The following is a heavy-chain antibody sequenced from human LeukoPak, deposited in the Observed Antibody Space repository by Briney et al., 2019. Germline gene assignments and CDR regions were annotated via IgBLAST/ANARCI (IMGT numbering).Heavy chain of an antibody. CDR2: IKQDGSEK. CDR3: ARGGGLDV. D-gene: IGHD3-16*01. CDR1: GFTFSGSW. V-gene: IGHV3-7*03. J-gene: IGHJ6*02. Sequence: GGSLRLSCAASGFTFSGSWMSWVRQAPGKGLEWVANIKQDGSEKYYVDSVKGRFTISRDNAKISLYLQMSNLRAEDTAVYFCARGGGLDVWGQGATVTVSS.